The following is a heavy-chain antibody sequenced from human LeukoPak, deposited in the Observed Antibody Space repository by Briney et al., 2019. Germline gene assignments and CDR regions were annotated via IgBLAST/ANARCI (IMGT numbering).Heavy chain of an antibody. CDR1: GDSVSSNSAA. V-gene: IGHV6-1*01. Sequence: SQTLSLTCAISGDSVSSNSAAWNWFRQSPSRGLEWLGRTFYTSKWFNDYAVSVKSRMTINPDTSKNQFSLQLNSVTPEDTAVYYCARRRYYDYSGYFDYWGQGTLVTVSS. J-gene: IGHJ4*02. D-gene: IGHD3-16*01. CDR2: TFYTSKWFN. CDR3: ARRRYYDYSGYFDY.